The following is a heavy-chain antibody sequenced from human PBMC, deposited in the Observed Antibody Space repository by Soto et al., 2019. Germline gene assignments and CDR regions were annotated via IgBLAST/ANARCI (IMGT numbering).Heavy chain of an antibody. D-gene: IGHD6-13*01. CDR1: GFTFSSYA. CDR3: AKDSKGGEASSSWYDY. CDR2: ISGSGGST. J-gene: IGHJ4*02. V-gene: IGHV3-23*01. Sequence: GGSLRLSCAASGFTFSSYAMSWVRQAPGKGLEWVSAISGSGGSTYYADSVKGRFTISRDNSKNTLYLQMNSLRAEDTAVYYCAKDSKGGEASSSWYDYWGQGTLVTVSS.